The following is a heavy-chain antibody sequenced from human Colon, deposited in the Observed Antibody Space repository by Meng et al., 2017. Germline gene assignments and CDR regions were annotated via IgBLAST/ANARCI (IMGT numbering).Heavy chain of an antibody. V-gene: IGHV3-53*01. CDR1: GFTVSSNY. CDR2: IYSGGST. J-gene: IGHJ4*02. D-gene: IGHD3-16*01. Sequence: GESLKIYCAASGFTVSSNYMSWVRQAPGKGLEWVSVIYSGGSTYYADSVQGRFTISRDNSKNTLYLQMNSLRAEDTAVYYCAKSLVGASDYWGQGTLVTVSS. CDR3: AKSLVGASDY.